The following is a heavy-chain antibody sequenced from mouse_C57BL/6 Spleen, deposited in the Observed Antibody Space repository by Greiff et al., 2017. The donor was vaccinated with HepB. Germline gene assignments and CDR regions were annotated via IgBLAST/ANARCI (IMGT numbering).Heavy chain of an antibody. D-gene: IGHD2-4*01. CDR1: GFTFSDYG. CDR3: ARYYYDYDYYAMDY. V-gene: IGHV5-17*01. J-gene: IGHJ4*01. CDR2: ISSGSSTI. Sequence: EVQVVESGGGLVKPGGSLKLSCAASGFTFSDYGMHWVRQAPEKGLEWVAYISSGSSTIYYADTVKGRFTISRDNAKNTLFLQMTSLRSEDTAMYYCARYYYDYDYYAMDYWGQGTSVTVSS.